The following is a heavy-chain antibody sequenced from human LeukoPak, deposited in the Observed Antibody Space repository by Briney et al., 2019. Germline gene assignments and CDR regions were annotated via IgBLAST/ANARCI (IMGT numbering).Heavy chain of an antibody. V-gene: IGHV3-74*01. J-gene: IGHJ4*02. Sequence: GGSLRLSCAASGFTFSTYSMNWVRQAPGKGLVWVSRINSDGSSTSYADSVKGRFTISRDNAKSTLYLQINSLRVEDTAVFYCARAWDLLAFDYWGQGTLVTVSS. CDR3: ARAWDLLAFDY. D-gene: IGHD1-26*01. CDR2: INSDGSST. CDR1: GFTFSTYS.